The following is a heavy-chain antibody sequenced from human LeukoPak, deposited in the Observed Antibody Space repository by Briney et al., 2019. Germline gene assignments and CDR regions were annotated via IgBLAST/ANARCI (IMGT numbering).Heavy chain of an antibody. V-gene: IGHV4-39*02. J-gene: IGHJ3*02. CDR2: VFYSGST. D-gene: IGHD6-13*01. CDR3: ALDSSGWSDDSFDI. Sequence: SETLTLTCTVSGGSVISSSYYWGWVRQPPGKGLEWIVNVFYSGSTHYNPSLKSRVTISIDSSKNHFSLNLNSVTAADTAIYYCALDSSGWSDDSFDIWGQGTMVTVSS. CDR1: GGSVISSSYY.